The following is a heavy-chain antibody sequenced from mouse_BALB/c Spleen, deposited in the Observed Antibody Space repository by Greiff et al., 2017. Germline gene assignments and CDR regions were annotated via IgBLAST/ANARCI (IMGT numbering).Heavy chain of an antibody. J-gene: IGHJ3*01. CDR1: GFTFSDYY. CDR2: ISDGGSYT. D-gene: IGHD1-1*01. V-gene: IGHV5-4*02. CDR3: ASHEGNGSSRGFAY. Sequence: DVQLQESGGGLVKPGGSLKLSCAASGFTFSDYYMYWVRQTPEKRLEWVATISDGGSYTYYPDSVKGRFTISRDNARNILYLQMSSLRSEDTAMYYCASHEGNGSSRGFAYWGQGTLVTVSA.